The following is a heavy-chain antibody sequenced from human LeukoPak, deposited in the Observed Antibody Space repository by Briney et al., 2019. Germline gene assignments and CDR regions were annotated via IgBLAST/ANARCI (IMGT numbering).Heavy chain of an antibody. J-gene: IGHJ4*02. V-gene: IGHV3-64*01. D-gene: IGHD2-15*01. CDR3: ARGWPGADY. CDR1: GFTFSSYA. CDR2: ISSNGGST. Sequence: GGSLRLSCAASGFTFSSYAMHWVRQAPGKGLEYVSAISSNGGSTYYANSVKGRFTISRDNSKNTLYLQMGSLRAEDMAVYYCARGWPGADYWGQGTLVTVSS.